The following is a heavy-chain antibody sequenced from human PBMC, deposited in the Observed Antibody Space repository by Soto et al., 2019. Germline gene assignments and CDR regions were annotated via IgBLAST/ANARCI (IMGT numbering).Heavy chain of an antibody. CDR3: ARADPDASVGY. J-gene: IGHJ4*02. CDR2: ISYSGSA. Sequence: SETLSLTCTVSGGSMSSHYWTWLRQPPGKGLEWIGYISYSGSAYYNPSPKSRVTISADTSRNQFSLKLSSVIAADTAVYYCARADPDASVGYWGQGTLVTVSS. D-gene: IGHD3-16*01. CDR1: GGSMSSHY. V-gene: IGHV4-59*11.